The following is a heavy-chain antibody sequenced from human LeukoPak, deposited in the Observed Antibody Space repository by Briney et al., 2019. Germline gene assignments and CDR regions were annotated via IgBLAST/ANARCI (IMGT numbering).Heavy chain of an antibody. CDR1: GGSISSYY. J-gene: IGHJ3*02. CDR2: IYYSGST. V-gene: IGHV4-59*01. Sequence: SETLSLTCTVSGGSISSYYWSWIRQPPGKGLEWIGYIYYSGSTNYNPSLKSRVTISVDTSKNQFSLKLSSVTAADTAVYYCASYCSSTSCYTGAFDIWGQGTMVTVSS. D-gene: IGHD2-2*02. CDR3: ASYCSSTSCYTGAFDI.